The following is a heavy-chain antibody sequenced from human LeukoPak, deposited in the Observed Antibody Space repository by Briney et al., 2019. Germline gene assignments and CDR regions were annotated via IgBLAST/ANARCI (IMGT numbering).Heavy chain of an antibody. J-gene: IGHJ6*02. CDR2: ISWNSGSI. CDR3: AKDYYGSGSYSRVDV. Sequence: PGRSLRLSCAASGFTFDDYAMHWVRQAPGKGLEWVSGISWNSGSIGYADSVKGRFTISRGNAKNSLYLQMNSLRAEDTALYYCAKDYYGSGSYSRVDVWGQGTTVTVSS. V-gene: IGHV3-9*01. D-gene: IGHD3-10*01. CDR1: GFTFDDYA.